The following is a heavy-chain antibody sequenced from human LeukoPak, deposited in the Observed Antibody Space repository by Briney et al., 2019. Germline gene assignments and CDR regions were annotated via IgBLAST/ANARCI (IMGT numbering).Heavy chain of an antibody. V-gene: IGHV3-30-3*01. Sequence: GGSLRLSCAASGFTFSSYAMHWVRQAPGKGLEWVAVISYDGSNKYYADSVKGRFTISRDNAKNSLYLQMNSLRAEDTAVYYCARSDYDFWSGYLDYWGQGTLVTVSS. CDR1: GFTFSSYA. CDR3: ARSDYDFWSGYLDY. CDR2: ISYDGSNK. J-gene: IGHJ4*02. D-gene: IGHD3-3*01.